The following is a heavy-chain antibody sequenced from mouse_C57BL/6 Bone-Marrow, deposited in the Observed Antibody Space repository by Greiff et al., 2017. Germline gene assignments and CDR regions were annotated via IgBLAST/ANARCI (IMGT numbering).Heavy chain of an antibody. J-gene: IGHJ4*01. CDR1: GFSLTSYG. CDR2: IWSGGST. V-gene: IGHV2-4*01. CDR3: ARITTVVATDYYAMDY. Sequence: QVQLQQSGPGLVQPSQSLSITCTVSGFSLTSYGVHWVRQPPGKGLEWLGVIWSGGSTDYNAAFISRLSISKDNSKSQVFFKMNSLQADDTAIYYRARITTVVATDYYAMDYWGQGTSVTVSS. D-gene: IGHD1-1*01.